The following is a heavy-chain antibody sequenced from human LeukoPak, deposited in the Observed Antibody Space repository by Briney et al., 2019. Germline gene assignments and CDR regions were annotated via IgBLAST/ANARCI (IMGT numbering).Heavy chain of an antibody. CDR2: IRYDGSNK. Sequence: GGSLRLSCAASGFTFSSYGMHWVRQAPGKGLEWVAFIRYDGSNKYYADSVKGRFTISRDNSKNTLYLQMNSLRAEDTAVYYCAKVLYSNPVGHYYYYYYMDVWGKGTTVTVSS. J-gene: IGHJ6*03. CDR1: GFTFSSYG. D-gene: IGHD4-11*01. V-gene: IGHV3-30*02. CDR3: AKVLYSNPVGHYYYYYYMDV.